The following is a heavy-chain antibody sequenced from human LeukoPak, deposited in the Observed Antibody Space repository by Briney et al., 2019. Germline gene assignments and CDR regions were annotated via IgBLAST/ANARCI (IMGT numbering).Heavy chain of an antibody. V-gene: IGHV4-59*08. D-gene: IGHD6-19*01. CDR1: GGSISSYY. Sequence: SETLSLTCTVSGGSISSYYWSWIRQPPGKGLEWIGYFYYTGSTNYNPSLKSRVTISVDTSKKQFFLKLSSVTAADTAVHYCARLDGSSGWFDLWGRGTLVTVSS. CDR2: FYYTGST. CDR3: ARLDGSSGWFDL. J-gene: IGHJ2*01.